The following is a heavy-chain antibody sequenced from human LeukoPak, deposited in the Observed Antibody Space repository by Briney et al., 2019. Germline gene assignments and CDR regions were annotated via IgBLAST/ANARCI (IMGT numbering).Heavy chain of an antibody. CDR1: GFIFSGFA. CDR2: ITGSASGT. J-gene: IGHJ6*02. Sequence: PGGSLRLSCAASGFIFSGFAMRWVRQAPGKGLEWVSTITGSASGTYYADSVKGRFTISRDNSKNTMFLQMNSLRAEDTAVYYCAKRPPYSDTWFVMDVWGQGTTVTVSS. V-gene: IGHV3-23*01. D-gene: IGHD1-26*01. CDR3: AKRPPYSDTWFVMDV.